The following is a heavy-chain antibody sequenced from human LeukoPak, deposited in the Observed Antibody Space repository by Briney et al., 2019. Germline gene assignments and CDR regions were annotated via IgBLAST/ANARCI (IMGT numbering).Heavy chain of an antibody. CDR2: ISAYNGNT. Sequence: ASVKVSCKASGYTSTSYGISWVRQAPGQGLEWMGWISAYNGNTNYAQKLQGRVTMTTDTSTSTAYMELRSLRSDDTAVYYCARLASYYDILTGYHREYYFDYWGQGTLVTVSS. J-gene: IGHJ4*02. D-gene: IGHD3-9*01. CDR1: GYTSTSYG. V-gene: IGHV1-18*01. CDR3: ARLASYYDILTGYHREYYFDY.